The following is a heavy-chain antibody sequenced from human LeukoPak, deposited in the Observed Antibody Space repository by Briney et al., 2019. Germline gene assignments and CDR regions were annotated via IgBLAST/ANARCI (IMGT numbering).Heavy chain of an antibody. D-gene: IGHD3-22*01. CDR3: ARVAYYSDRSAFAFFDY. CDR2: IYHSGST. V-gene: IGHV4-4*02. J-gene: IGHJ4*02. CDR1: GGSISSSNW. Sequence: SETLSLTCAVSGGSISSSNWWSWVRRPPGKGLEWIGEIYHSGSTNYNPSLKSRVTISVDKSKNQFSLKLSSVTAADTAVYYCARVAYYSDRSAFAFFDYWGRGTLVTVSS.